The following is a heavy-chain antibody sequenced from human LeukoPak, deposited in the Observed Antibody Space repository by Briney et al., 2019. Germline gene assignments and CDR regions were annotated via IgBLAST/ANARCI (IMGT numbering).Heavy chain of an antibody. V-gene: IGHV3-23*01. Sequence: PGGSLRLSCAASGFTISTYGMSWVRQAPGKGLEWVSSISGCTTYYADSVKGRFTISRDNSKNTVSLQMNSLRAEDTDCAKSVYHSGNYWGQGTLVSPS. CDR2: ISGCTT. J-gene: IGHJ4*02. CDR1: GFTISTYG. D-gene: IGHD3-10*01. CDR3: VYHSGNY.